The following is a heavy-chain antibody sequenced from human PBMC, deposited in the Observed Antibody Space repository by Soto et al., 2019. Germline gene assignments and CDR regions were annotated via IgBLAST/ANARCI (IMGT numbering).Heavy chain of an antibody. CDR3: VKDLNYDFWSGYNYYALEN. J-gene: IGHJ6*02. CDR2: ISGNGRKT. D-gene: IGHD3-3*01. Sequence: EVQFLESGGGIVQSGGSLRLSCTASGFTFNSYAMTWVRPAPGKGLEWVAGISGNGRKTSYADSVKGRFSISRDNPKKTVFLDVTSMRAEDTAKYYCVKDLNYDFWSGYNYYALENWGQGTTVTVTS. V-gene: IGHV3-23*01. CDR1: GFTFNSYA.